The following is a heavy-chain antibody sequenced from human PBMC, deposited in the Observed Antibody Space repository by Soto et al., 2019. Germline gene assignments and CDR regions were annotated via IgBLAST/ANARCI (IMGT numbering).Heavy chain of an antibody. CDR3: ARCRQDTIFGVVISPPYYYYGMDV. Sequence: ASVKVSCRASGYTFTSYGISWVRQAPGQGLGWMGWISAYNGNTNYAQKLQGRVTMTTDTSTSTAYMELRSLRSDDTAVYYCARCRQDTIFGVVISPPYYYYGMDVWGQGTTVTVSS. J-gene: IGHJ6*02. V-gene: IGHV1-18*04. D-gene: IGHD3-3*01. CDR2: ISAYNGNT. CDR1: GYTFTSYG.